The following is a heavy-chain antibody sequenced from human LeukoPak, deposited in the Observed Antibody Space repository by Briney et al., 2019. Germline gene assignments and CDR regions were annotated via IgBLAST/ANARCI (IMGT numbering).Heavy chain of an antibody. CDR3: ARDGGYHSSGPFDY. CDR2: IWYDGSEK. V-gene: IGHV3-33*01. D-gene: IGHD3-22*01. Sequence: GGSLRLSWAASGFTFSSHGMHWVRQAPGKGLEWGAIIWYDGSEKYYVDSVKGRFTISRANSNYTWYRAMNSLRAEDIAGYYCARDGGYHSSGPFDYWGQGTLVTVSS. J-gene: IGHJ4*02. CDR1: GFTFSSHG.